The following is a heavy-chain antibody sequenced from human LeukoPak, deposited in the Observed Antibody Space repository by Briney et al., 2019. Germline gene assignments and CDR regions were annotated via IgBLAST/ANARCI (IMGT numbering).Heavy chain of an antibody. CDR3: AREYYDYVWGSYRSGPDV. J-gene: IGHJ6*04. CDR1: GHSISSGYY. V-gene: IGHV4-38-2*02. Sequence: SETLSLTCTVSGHSISSGYYWGWIRQPPGKGLEWIGNIYYSGSTYYNPSLKSRVTISVDTSKNQFSLKLSSVTAADTAVYYCAREYYDYVWGSYRSGPDVWGKGTTVTVSS. D-gene: IGHD3-16*02. CDR2: IYYSGST.